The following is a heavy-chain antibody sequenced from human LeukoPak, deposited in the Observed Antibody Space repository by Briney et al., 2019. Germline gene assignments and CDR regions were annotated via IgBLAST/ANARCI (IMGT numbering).Heavy chain of an antibody. V-gene: IGHV3-23*01. Sequence: ETLSLTCTVSGGSISSHYWSWIRQPPGKGLEWISTTNSGGTSTYYAESVKGRFTISRDNSKNTLYLQMSSLRVEDTAVYYCAKQSYARSLGEGGPGTLVSVSS. J-gene: IGHJ4*02. CDR2: TNSGGTST. CDR1: GGSISSHY. D-gene: IGHD2-8*01. CDR3: AKQSYARSLGE.